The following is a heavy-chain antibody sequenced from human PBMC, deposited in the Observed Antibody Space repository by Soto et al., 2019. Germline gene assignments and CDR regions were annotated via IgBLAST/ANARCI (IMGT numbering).Heavy chain of an antibody. CDR2: ISYDGNNK. CDR3: AKGGSGNYLTYYYYYGMDV. Sequence: PGGSLRLSCAASGFSLSNNGMHWLRQAPGKGLEWVAVISYDGNNKYYADSVKGRFTISRDNSKNTVYLEMNNLRAEDTAMYYCAKGGSGNYLTYYYYYGMDVWGQGTTVTVSS. CDR1: GFSLSNNG. D-gene: IGHD3-22*01. V-gene: IGHV3-30*18. J-gene: IGHJ6*02.